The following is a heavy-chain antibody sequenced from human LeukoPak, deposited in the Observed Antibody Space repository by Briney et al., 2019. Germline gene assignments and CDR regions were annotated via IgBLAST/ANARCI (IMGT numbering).Heavy chain of an antibody. D-gene: IGHD3-22*01. CDR2: IYSGGNT. V-gene: IGHV3-53*01. J-gene: IGHJ4*02. CDR3: AKGTYYYDSSGYYGGYYFDY. CDR1: GFTVSSNS. Sequence: PGGSLRLSCTVSGFTVSSNSWSWVRQAPGKGLEWVSFIYSGGNTHYSDSVKGRFTISRDNSKNTLYLQMNSLRAEDTAVYYCAKGTYYYDSSGYYGGYYFDYWGQGTLVTVSS.